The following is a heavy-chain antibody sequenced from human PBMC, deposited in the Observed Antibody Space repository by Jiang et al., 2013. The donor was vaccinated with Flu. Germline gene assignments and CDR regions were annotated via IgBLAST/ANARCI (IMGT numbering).Heavy chain of an antibody. J-gene: IGHJ4*02. Sequence: GQRPEWMGWINPDNDNTRYSQKFQNRVTMTSDTSASTAYLDLSSLRSEDTAVYYCTRDLTITGIVGYWGQGTPGHR. CDR2: INPDNDNT. CDR3: TRDLTITGIVGY. D-gene: IGHD1-20*01. V-gene: IGHV1-3*01.